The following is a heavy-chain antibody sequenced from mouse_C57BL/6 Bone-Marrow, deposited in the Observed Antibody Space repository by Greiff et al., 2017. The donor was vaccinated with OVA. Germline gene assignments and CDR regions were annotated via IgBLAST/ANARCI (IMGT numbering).Heavy chain of an antibody. D-gene: IGHD1-1*01. CDR3: ARSSFITTVVEFFDY. CDR2: IDPNSGGT. Sequence: QVQLKQPGAELVKPGASVKLSCKASGYTFTSYWMHWVKQRPGRGLEWIGRIDPNSGGTKYNEKFKSKATLTVDKPSSTAYMQLSSLTSEDSAVYYCARSSFITTVVEFFDYWGQGTTLTVSS. J-gene: IGHJ2*01. V-gene: IGHV1-72*01. CDR1: GYTFTSYW.